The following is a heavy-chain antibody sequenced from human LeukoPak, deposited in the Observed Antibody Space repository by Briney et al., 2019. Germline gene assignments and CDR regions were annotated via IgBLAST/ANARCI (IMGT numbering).Heavy chain of an antibody. D-gene: IGHD6-19*01. Sequence: GGSLRLSCAASGFTVSSNYMSWVRQAPGKGLEWVSVIYSGGSTYYADSVKGRFTISRDNSKNTLYLQMNSLRAEDTAVYYCARGYPGIAVAGLGLDYWGQGILVTVSS. J-gene: IGHJ4*02. CDR3: ARGYPGIAVAGLGLDY. V-gene: IGHV3-53*01. CDR1: GFTVSSNY. CDR2: IYSGGST.